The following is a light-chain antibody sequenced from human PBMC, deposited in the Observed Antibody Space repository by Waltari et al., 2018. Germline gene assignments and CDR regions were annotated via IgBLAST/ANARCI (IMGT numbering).Light chain of an antibody. J-gene: IGLJ3*02. CDR1: NIGSNN. CDR2: RDS. Sequence: SYEVTQPLSVSVALGQTATITCAGNNIGSNNWHWSHQKAGPAPVLVMYRDSIRPAGITERFSGSNSGNTATLTITRVQAGDEGDYYCQVWNSGWVFGGGTKLTVL. V-gene: IGLV3-9*01. CDR3: QVWNSGWV.